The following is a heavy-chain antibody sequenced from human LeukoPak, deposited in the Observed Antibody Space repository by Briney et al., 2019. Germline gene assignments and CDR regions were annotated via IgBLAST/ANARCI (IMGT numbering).Heavy chain of an antibody. D-gene: IGHD3-22*01. CDR3: ARGQYDSGGYHYGIRAFYFDY. V-gene: IGHV4-34*01. Sequence: PSETLSLTSGVYAESFSGDFWTWLRQAPGKGLEWIGEINHRGRTNYSPSLTGRVTISVDTSMNQFSLQLRSVTAADTALYYCARGQYDSGGYHYGIRAFYFDYWGQGILVTVSS. CDR1: AESFSGDF. J-gene: IGHJ4*02. CDR2: INHRGRT.